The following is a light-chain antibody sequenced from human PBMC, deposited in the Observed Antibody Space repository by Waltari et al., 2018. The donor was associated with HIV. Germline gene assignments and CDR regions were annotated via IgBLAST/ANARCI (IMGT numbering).Light chain of an antibody. CDR1: SSSNGRNY. CDR3: AAWDDSLSGYV. J-gene: IGLJ1*01. V-gene: IGLV1-47*01. CDR2: RNK. Sequence: SVLTQPTSASGTPGQRDTSDRSGSSSSNGRNYEYCYQQLPGTAPKLLIYRNKQRPSGVPDRFSGSKSGTSASLAISGLRAEDEADYYCAAWDDSLSGYVFGTGTKVTVL.